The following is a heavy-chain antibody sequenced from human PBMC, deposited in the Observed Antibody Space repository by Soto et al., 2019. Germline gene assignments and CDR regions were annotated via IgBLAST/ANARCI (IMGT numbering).Heavy chain of an antibody. CDR2: ISAYNGNT. CDR1: GYTFTSYG. CDR3: ARDRQATYYYDSSGSEAAY. D-gene: IGHD3-22*01. V-gene: IGHV1-18*01. J-gene: IGHJ4*02. Sequence: GASVKVSCKASGYTFTSYGISWVRQAPGQGLEWMGWISAYNGNTNYAQKLQGRVTMTTDTSTSTAYMELRSLRSDDTAVYYCARDRQATYYYDSSGSEAAYWGQGTLVTVSS.